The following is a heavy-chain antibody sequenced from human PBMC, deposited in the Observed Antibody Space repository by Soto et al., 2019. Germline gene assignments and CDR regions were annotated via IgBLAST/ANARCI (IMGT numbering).Heavy chain of an antibody. CDR3: ARARAAYYDILTDPTALDY. V-gene: IGHV1-2*04. D-gene: IGHD3-9*01. CDR2: INPNSGGT. J-gene: IGHJ4*02. CDR1: GYTFTGYY. Sequence: AASVKVSCKASGYTFTGYYMHWVRQAPGQGLEWMGWINPNSGGTNYAQKFQGWVTMTRDTSISTAYMELSRLRSDDTAVYYCARARAAYYDILTDPTALDYWGQGXLVTVSS.